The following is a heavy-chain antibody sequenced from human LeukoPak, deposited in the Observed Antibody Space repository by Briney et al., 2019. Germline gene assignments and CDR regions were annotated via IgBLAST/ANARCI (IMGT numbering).Heavy chain of an antibody. CDR2: IRYDGGNK. Sequence: GGSLRLSCAASGFTFSSYGMHWVRQAPGKGLEWVAFIRYDGGNKYYADSVKGRFTISRDNSKNTLYLQMNSLRAEDTAVYYCAKDHLGIAAYYFDYWGQGTLVTVSS. CDR1: GFTFSSYG. CDR3: AKDHLGIAAYYFDY. D-gene: IGHD6-13*01. J-gene: IGHJ4*02. V-gene: IGHV3-30*02.